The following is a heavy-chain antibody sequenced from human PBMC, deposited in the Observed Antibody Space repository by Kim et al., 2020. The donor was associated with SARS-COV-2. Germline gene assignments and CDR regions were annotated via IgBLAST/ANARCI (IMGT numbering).Heavy chain of an antibody. Sequence: GGSLRLSCAASGFTFSSYAMHWVRQAPGKGLEWVAVISYDGSNKYYADSVKGRFTISRDNSKNTLYLQMNSLRAEDTAVYYCARELDDILTGYPTSSGAFDIWGQGTMVTVSS. D-gene: IGHD3-9*01. CDR1: GFTFSSYA. CDR2: ISYDGSNK. CDR3: ARELDDILTGYPTSSGAFDI. J-gene: IGHJ3*02. V-gene: IGHV3-30*04.